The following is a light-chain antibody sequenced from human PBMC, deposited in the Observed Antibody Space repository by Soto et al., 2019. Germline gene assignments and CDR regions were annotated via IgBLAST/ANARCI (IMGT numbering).Light chain of an antibody. Sequence: DIQMTQSPSSLSASVGDRVTITCQASQDISNYLNWYQQKPGKAPKLLIYDASNLETGVPSRFSGSGSGTDFTFPISSLQPEDMATYYCQQYDHLPPFTFGPGTKVDIK. CDR1: QDISNY. J-gene: IGKJ3*01. CDR2: DAS. CDR3: QQYDHLPPFT. V-gene: IGKV1-33*01.